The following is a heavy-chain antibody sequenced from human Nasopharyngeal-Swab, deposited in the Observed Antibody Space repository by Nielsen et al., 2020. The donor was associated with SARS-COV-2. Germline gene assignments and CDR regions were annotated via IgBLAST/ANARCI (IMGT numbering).Heavy chain of an antibody. CDR1: GFTFSNFA. V-gene: IGHV3-23*01. CDR2: ISGDSDST. CDR3: AKARISGYSFIPFDY. D-gene: IGHD5-18*01. Sequence: GGSLRLSCAASGFTFSNFAMSWVRQAPGKGLEWVPVISGDSDSTYYTDSVRGRFTISRDNSKNTLNLQMNSLRAEDTALYYCAKARISGYSFIPFDYWGQGTLVTVSS. J-gene: IGHJ4*02.